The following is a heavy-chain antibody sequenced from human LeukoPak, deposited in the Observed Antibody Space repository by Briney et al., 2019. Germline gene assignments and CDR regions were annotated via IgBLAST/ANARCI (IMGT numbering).Heavy chain of an antibody. V-gene: IGHV3-30*02. CDR2: IRYDGSNK. CDR1: GFTFSSYA. J-gene: IGHJ6*03. Sequence: GGSLRLSCAASGFTFSSYAMHWVRQAPGKGLEWVTFIRYDGSNKYYADSVKGRFTISRDNSKNTLYLQMNSLRAEDTAVYYCARGRSIAARPSRPGDYYYYMDVWGKGTTVTVSS. D-gene: IGHD6-6*01. CDR3: ARGRSIAARPSRPGDYYYYMDV.